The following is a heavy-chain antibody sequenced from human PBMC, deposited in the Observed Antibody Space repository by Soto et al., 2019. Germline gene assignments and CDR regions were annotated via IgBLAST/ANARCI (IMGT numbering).Heavy chain of an antibody. J-gene: IGHJ4*02. D-gene: IGHD5-12*01. CDR2: IKPDGSEK. CDR3: ARAKMATIPTDY. Sequence: EVQLVESGGGLVQPGGSLRLSCVASGFTFSSYWMSWARQAPGKGREWVANIKPDGSEKYYVDSVKGRFTISRDNAKNSLYLQMNSLRAEDTAVYYCARAKMATIPTDYWGQGTLVTVSS. CDR1: GFTFSSYW. V-gene: IGHV3-7*01.